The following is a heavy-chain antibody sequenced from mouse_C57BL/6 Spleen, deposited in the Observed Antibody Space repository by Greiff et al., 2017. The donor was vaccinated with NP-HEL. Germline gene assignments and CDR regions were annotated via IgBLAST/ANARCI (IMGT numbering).Heavy chain of an antibody. D-gene: IGHD1-1*01. CDR1: GYTFTSYG. CDR3: ARHYYGSSGPFDY. V-gene: IGHV1-81*01. CDR2: IYPRSGNT. J-gene: IGHJ2*01. Sequence: QVHVKQSGAELARPGASVKLSCKASGYTFTSYGISWVKQRTGQGLEWIGEIYPRSGNTYYNEKFKGKATLTADKSSSTAYMELRSLTSEDSAVYFCARHYYGSSGPFDYWGQGTTLTVSS.